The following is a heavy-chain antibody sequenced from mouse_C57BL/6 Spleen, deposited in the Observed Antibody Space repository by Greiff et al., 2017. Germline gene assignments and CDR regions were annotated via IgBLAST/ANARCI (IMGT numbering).Heavy chain of an antibody. CDR1: GYTFTGYN. D-gene: IGHD2-5*01. V-gene: IGHV1-18*01. CDR2: INPNGGGT. J-gene: IGHJ1*03. CDR3: ASADNNYPHWYFDV. Sequence: VQLQQSGPGLVKPGASVKIPCKASGYTFTGYNMAWVNQSPGKSLEWIGDINPNGGGTIYNQKFKGQATFTVDKSSITAYMELRLLTYKDSVMYYGASADNNYPHWYFDVWGTGTTVTVSS.